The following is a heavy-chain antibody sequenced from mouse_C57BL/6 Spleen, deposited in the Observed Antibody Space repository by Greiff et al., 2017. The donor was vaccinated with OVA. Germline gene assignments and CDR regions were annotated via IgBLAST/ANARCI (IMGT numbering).Heavy chain of an antibody. Sequence: EVKLMESGGGLVKPGGSLKLSCAASGFTFSDYGMHWVRQAPEKGLEWVAYISSGSSTIYYAATVKGRFHISRDNAKTTLFLQMTSLRSEDTAMYYCARSQRGLPYWGQGTLVTVSA. V-gene: IGHV5-17*01. CDR3: ARSQRGLPY. CDR1: GFTFSDYG. CDR2: ISSGSSTI. J-gene: IGHJ3*01.